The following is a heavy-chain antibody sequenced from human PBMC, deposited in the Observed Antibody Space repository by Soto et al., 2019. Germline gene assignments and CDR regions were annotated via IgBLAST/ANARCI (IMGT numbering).Heavy chain of an antibody. D-gene: IGHD5-12*01. Sequence: SLRLSCAASGSTFSSYAMNWVRQAPGKGLEWISVISNSGHSAYYADSVKGRFTISRDNSKNTLYLQIKSLRAEDTAAYYCAKGGPTFLNWFGPWGQGTLVTVSS. CDR3: AKGGPTFLNWFGP. V-gene: IGHV3-23*01. CDR1: GSTFSSYA. J-gene: IGHJ5*02. CDR2: ISNSGHSA.